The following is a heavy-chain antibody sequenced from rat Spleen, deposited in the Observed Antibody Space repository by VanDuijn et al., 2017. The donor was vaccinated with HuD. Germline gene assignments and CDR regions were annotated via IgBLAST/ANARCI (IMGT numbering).Heavy chain of an antibody. D-gene: IGHD1-11*01. CDR2: IIYDGSRT. J-gene: IGHJ4*01. CDR3: ATLRWGDG. Sequence: EVQLVESGGDLVQPGRSLKLSCAASGFTFSDYNMAWVRQAPKKGLEWVATIIYDGSRTNYRDSVKGRFTISRDNAKSTLYLQMDSLRSEDTATYYCATLRWGDGWGQGASVTVSS. CDR1: GFTFSDYN. V-gene: IGHV5S10*01.